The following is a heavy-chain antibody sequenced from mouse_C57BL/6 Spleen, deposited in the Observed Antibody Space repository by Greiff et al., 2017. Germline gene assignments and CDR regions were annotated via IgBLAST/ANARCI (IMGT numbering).Heavy chain of an antibody. D-gene: IGHD1-1*01. CDR3: ASHYYGSPWYFDV. CDR1: GYTFTGYW. J-gene: IGHJ1*03. Sequence: VKLMESGAELMKPGASVKLSCKATGYTFTGYWIEWVKQRPGQGLEWIGMIHPNSGSTNYNEKFKSKATLTVDKSSSTAYMQLSSLTSEDSAVYYCASHYYGSPWYFDVWGTGTTVTVSS. CDR2: IHPNSGST. V-gene: IGHV1-64*01.